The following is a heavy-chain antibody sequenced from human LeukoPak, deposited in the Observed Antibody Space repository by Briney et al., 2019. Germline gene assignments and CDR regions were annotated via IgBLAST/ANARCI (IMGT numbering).Heavy chain of an antibody. Sequence: GGSLRLSCAASGFTFSSYSMNWVRQAPGKGLEWVSYISSSSSTIYYADSVKGRFTISRDNAKNSLYLQMNSLRAEDTAVYYCARAIAAPPYSSSWYDPETDYYYMDVWGKGTTVAVSS. CDR2: ISSSSSTI. CDR3: ARAIAAPPYSSSWYDPETDYYYMDV. CDR1: GFTFSSYS. D-gene: IGHD6-13*01. V-gene: IGHV3-48*01. J-gene: IGHJ6*03.